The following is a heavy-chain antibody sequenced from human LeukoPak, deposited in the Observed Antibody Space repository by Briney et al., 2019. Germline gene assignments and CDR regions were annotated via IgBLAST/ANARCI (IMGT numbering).Heavy chain of an antibody. J-gene: IGHJ4*02. CDR2: IYYSGST. D-gene: IGHD6-19*01. CDR1: GGSISSSSYY. CDR3: ARGPRSGWGYFDY. Sequence: PSETLSLTCTVSGGSISSSSYYWGWIRQPPGKGLEWIGSIYYSGSTYYNPSLKSRVTISVDTSKNQFSLKLTSMTAADTAVYYCARGPRSGWGYFDYWGQGTLVTVSS. V-gene: IGHV4-39*07.